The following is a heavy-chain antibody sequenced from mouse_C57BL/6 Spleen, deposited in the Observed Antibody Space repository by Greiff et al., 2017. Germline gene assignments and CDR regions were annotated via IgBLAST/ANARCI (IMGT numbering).Heavy chain of an antibody. Sequence: QVQLQQSGAELARPGASVKLSCKASGYTFTSYGISWVKQRTGQGLEWIGEIYPRSGNTYYNEKFKGKATLTADKSSSTAYMELRSLTSEDSAVYFCARFDYYGSSHAWFAYWGQGTLVTVSA. CDR3: ARFDYYGSSHAWFAY. D-gene: IGHD1-1*01. CDR2: IYPRSGNT. CDR1: GYTFTSYG. J-gene: IGHJ3*01. V-gene: IGHV1-81*01.